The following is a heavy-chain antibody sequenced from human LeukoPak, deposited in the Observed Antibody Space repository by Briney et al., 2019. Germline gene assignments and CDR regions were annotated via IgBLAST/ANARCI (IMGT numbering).Heavy chain of an antibody. J-gene: IGHJ5*02. V-gene: IGHV3-48*03. D-gene: IGHD3-16*02. CDR2: ISSRGDTI. Sequence: SSFHWGWVRQAPGKGLEWVSSISSRGDTIDYADSVKGRFTISRDNAKNSLYLQMNSLRAEDTAVYYCARSPSSFDPWGQGALVTVSS. CDR1: SS. CDR3: ARSPSSFDP.